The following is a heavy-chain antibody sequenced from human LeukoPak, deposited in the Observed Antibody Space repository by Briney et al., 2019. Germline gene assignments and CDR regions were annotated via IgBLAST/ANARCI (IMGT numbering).Heavy chain of an antibody. CDR2: ISAYNGNT. CDR1: GYTFTSYG. V-gene: IGHV1-18*01. Sequence: ASVTVSFKASGYTFTSYGISWVRQAPGQGLEWMGWISAYNGNTNYAQKLQGRVTMTTDTSTSTAYMELRRLRSDDTDVYYCSREHPNYYDSSGYYYSPWGQGTLVTVSS. CDR3: SREHPNYYDSSGYYYSP. J-gene: IGHJ5*02. D-gene: IGHD3-22*01.